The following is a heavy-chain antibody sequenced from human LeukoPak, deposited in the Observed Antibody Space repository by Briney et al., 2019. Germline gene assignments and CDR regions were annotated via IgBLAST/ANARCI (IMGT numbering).Heavy chain of an antibody. V-gene: IGHV4-34*01. J-gene: IGHJ5*02. CDR2: INHSGST. CDR3: ARGELLWASTTHNWFDP. D-gene: IGHD3-10*01. Sequence: SETLSLTCAVYGGSFSGYYWSWIRQPPGKGLEWIGEINHSGSTNYNPSLKSRVTISVDTSKNQFSLKLSSVTAEDTAVYYCARGELLWASTTHNWFDPWGQGTLVTVSS. CDR1: GGSFSGYY.